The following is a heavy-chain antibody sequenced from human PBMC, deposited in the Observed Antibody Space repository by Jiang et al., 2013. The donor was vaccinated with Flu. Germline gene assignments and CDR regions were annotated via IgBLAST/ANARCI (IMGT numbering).Heavy chain of an antibody. Sequence: PGLVKPSQTLSLTCTVSGGSISSGGYYWSWIRQHPGKGLEWIGYIYYSGSTYYNPSLKSRVTISVDTSKNQFSLKLSSVTAADTAVYYCARFVSILPDYYFDYWGQGTLVTVSS. CDR1: GGSISSGGYY. CDR3: ARFVSILPDYYFDY. V-gene: IGHV4-31*03. D-gene: IGHD1-14*01. CDR2: IYYSGST. J-gene: IGHJ4*02.